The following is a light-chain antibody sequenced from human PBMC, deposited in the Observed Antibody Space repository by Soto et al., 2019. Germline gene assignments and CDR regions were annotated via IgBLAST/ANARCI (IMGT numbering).Light chain of an antibody. CDR3: QSYDSSLSAL. CDR1: SGNIGAGYD. Sequence: QSVLTQLPSVSGAPGQRVTISCTGSSGNIGAGYDVHWYQQLPGTAPKLLIYGNSNRPSGVPDRFSGSKSGTSASLAITGLQAEDEADYYCQSYDSSLSALFGGGTKLTVL. CDR2: GNS. J-gene: IGLJ3*02. V-gene: IGLV1-40*01.